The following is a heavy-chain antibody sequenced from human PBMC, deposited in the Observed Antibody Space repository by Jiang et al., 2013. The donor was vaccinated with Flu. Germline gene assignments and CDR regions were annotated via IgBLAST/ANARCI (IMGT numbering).Heavy chain of an antibody. V-gene: IGHV7-4-1*02. Sequence: SCKVSGYIFTNYAMNWVRQAPGQGLEWMGWINTNTGNPTYAQGFTGRFVFSLDTSVSTAYLQISSLKAEDTAVYYCARDRGIAARRARQNWFDPWGQGTLVTVSS. J-gene: IGHJ5*02. CDR1: GYIFTNYA. D-gene: IGHD6-6*01. CDR2: INTNTGNP. CDR3: ARDRGIAARRARQNWFDP.